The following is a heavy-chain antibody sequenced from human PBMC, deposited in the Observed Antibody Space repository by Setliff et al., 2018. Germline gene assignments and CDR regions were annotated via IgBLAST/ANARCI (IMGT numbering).Heavy chain of an antibody. Sequence: GGSLRLSCAASGFTVSSNYMSWVRQAPGKGLEWVSYISSSSSTIYYADSVKGRFTISRDNAKNSLYLQMNSLRAEDTAVYYCARDRSGGRDYWGQGTLVTVSS. D-gene: IGHD6-25*01. V-gene: IGHV3-48*01. CDR1: GFTVSSNY. J-gene: IGHJ4*02. CDR2: ISSSSSTI. CDR3: ARDRSGGRDY.